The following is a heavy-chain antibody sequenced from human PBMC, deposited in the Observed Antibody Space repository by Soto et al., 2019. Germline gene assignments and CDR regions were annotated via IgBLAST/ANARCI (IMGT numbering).Heavy chain of an antibody. CDR3: ARDPITGRSYYDLDV. V-gene: IGHV4-30-4*01. D-gene: IGHD1-20*01. CDR1: GGSISSSDYY. J-gene: IGHJ6*02. Sequence: SETLSLTCTVSGGSISSSDYYWSWIRQPPGKGLEWIGYIHNSGSTYYNPSLKSRVTISVDMSKNQFSLKVSSVTAADTAVYYCARDPITGRSYYDLDVWGQGTTVTVSS. CDR2: IHNSGST.